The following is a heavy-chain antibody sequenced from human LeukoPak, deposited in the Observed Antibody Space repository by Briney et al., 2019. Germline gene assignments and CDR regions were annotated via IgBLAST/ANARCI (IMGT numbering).Heavy chain of an antibody. D-gene: IGHD2-15*01. J-gene: IGHJ4*02. Sequence: GASVKVSCKASGYTFTSYDINWVRQATGQGLEWMGWINPNSGGTNYAQKFQGRVTMTRDTSISTAYMELSRLRSDDTAVYYCARRWVDSGGGSCDYWGQGTLVTVSS. V-gene: IGHV1-2*02. CDR2: INPNSGGT. CDR3: ARRWVDSGGGSCDY. CDR1: GYTFTSYD.